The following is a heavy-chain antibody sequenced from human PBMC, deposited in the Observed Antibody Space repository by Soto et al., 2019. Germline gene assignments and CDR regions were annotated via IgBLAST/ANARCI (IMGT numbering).Heavy chain of an antibody. Sequence: DSVKVSCKVSGYTLTELSMHWVRQVPGKGLEWMGGFDPEDGETIYAQKFQGRVTMTEDTSTDTAYMELSSLRSEDTAVYYCATSQYYYDSSGYYGVEAFDIWGQGTMVTVTS. J-gene: IGHJ3*02. CDR3: ATSQYYYDSSGYYGVEAFDI. CDR2: FDPEDGET. D-gene: IGHD3-22*01. CDR1: GYTLTELS. V-gene: IGHV1-24*01.